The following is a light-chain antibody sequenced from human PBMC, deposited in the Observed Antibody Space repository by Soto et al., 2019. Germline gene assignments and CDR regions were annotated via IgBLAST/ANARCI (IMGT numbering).Light chain of an antibody. CDR1: SSDIGTYSH. Sequence: QSALTQPAAVSGSPGKAITISCTGTSSDIGTYSHVSWYQQPPGTAPKLLIYEVSNRPSGVPDRFSGSKSGNTASLTISGLQAEDEADYYCSSYRSSSLYVFGTGTKLTVL. V-gene: IGLV2-18*02. CDR2: EVS. J-gene: IGLJ1*01. CDR3: SSYRSSSLYV.